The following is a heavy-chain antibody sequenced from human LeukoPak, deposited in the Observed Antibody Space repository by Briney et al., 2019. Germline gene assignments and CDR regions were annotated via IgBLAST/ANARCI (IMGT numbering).Heavy chain of an antibody. CDR2: VDPEDGET. J-gene: IGHJ4*02. V-gene: IGHV1-69-2*01. CDR1: GYTFTDYY. D-gene: IGHD5-24*01. Sequence: GATVKISCKASGYTFTDYYMHWVQQAPGKGLEWMGRVDPEDGETIYAEKFQGRVTITADESTSTAYMELSSLRSEDTAVYYCASFAGGYNDYYFDYWGQGTLVTVSS. CDR3: ASFAGGYNDYYFDY.